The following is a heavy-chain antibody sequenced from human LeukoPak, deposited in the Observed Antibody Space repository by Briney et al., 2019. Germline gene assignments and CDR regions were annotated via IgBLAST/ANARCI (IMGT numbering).Heavy chain of an antibody. CDR3: VRVPSLAGTIFDY. Sequence: HPGGSLTLSCAASGFTFSSCWMHWVRHAPGKGLVWVARINSDGSSTIYADSVQGRFTISRDNAKNTLYLQMSSLRVEDTAVYYCVRVPSLAGTIFDYWGQGTLVTVSS. CDR2: INSDGSST. J-gene: IGHJ4*02. D-gene: IGHD6-19*01. CDR1: GFTFSSCW. V-gene: IGHV3-74*01.